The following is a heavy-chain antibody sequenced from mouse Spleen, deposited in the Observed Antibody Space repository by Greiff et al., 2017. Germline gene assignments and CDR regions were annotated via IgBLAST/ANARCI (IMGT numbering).Heavy chain of an antibody. J-gene: IGHJ3*01. CDR1: GFTFSSYG. V-gene: IGHV5-6*01. D-gene: IGHD2-1*01. Sequence: DVQLVESGGDLVKPGGSLKLSCAASGFTFSSYGMSWVRQTPDKRLEWVATISSGGSYTYYPDSVKGRFTISRDNAKNTLYLQMSSLKSEDTAMYYCARHDGNWGFAYWGQGTLVTVSA. CDR2: ISSGGSYT. CDR3: ARHDGNWGFAY.